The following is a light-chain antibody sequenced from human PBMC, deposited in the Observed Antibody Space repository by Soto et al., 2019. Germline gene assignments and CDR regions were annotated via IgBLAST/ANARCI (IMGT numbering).Light chain of an antibody. V-gene: IGLV2-8*01. CDR1: SSDVGGYNY. J-gene: IGLJ2*01. Sequence: QSVLTQPPSASGSPGQSVTISCTGTSSDVGGYNYVSWYQQHPGKAPKLMIYEVSQRPSGVPDRFSGSKSGNTASLTVSGLQAEDEADYYCCSYAGSNLHVVFGGGTKVTVL. CDR2: EVS. CDR3: CSYAGSNLHVV.